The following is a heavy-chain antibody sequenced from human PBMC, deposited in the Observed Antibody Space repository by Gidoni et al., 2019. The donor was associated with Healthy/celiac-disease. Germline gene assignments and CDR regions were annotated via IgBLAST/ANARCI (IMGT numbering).Heavy chain of an antibody. V-gene: IGHV3-66*02. CDR1: GFTVSSNY. J-gene: IGHJ6*02. CDR2: IYSGGST. Sequence: EVQLVESGGGLVQPGGSLRRSCAASGFTVSSNYMSWVRQAPGKGLEWVSVIYSGGSTYYADSVKGRFTISRDNSKNTLYLQMNSLRAEDTAVYYCASGDPYYYYGMDVWGQGTTVTVSS. CDR3: ASGDPYYYYGMDV. D-gene: IGHD7-27*01.